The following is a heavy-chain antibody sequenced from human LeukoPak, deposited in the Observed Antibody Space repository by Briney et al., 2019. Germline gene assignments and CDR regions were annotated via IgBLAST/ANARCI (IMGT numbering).Heavy chain of an antibody. D-gene: IGHD3-10*01. V-gene: IGHV1-2*02. Sequence: ASVKVSCKASGYTFTGYYMHWVRQAPGQGLERMGWISPTSGGTNYAQKFQGRVTMTRDTSISTAYMELRRLRSDDTAVYYCAREAYASGSFRTDYYYMDVWGKGTTVTISS. J-gene: IGHJ6*03. CDR3: AREAYASGSFRTDYYYMDV. CDR2: ISPTSGGT. CDR1: GYTFTGYY.